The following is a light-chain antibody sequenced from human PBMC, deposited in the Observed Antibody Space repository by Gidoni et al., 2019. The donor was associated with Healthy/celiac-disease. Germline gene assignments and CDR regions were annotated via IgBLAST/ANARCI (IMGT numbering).Light chain of an antibody. V-gene: IGLV3-1*01. CDR1: KLGDQY. J-gene: IGLJ2*01. Sequence: SYELTQPPSVSVSPGQTASITCSGDKLGDQYACWYQQKPGQSPVLVIYQDSKRPSGIPARFSGSNSGNTATLTISGTQAMDEADYYCQAWDSSTADVVFGGGTKLTVL. CDR3: QAWDSSTADVV. CDR2: QDS.